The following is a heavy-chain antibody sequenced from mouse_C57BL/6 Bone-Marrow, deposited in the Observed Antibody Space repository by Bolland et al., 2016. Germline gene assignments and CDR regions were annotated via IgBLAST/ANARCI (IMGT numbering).Heavy chain of an antibody. V-gene: IGHV1-55*01. J-gene: IGHJ3*01. Sequence: YNEKFKSKATLTVDTSSSTAYMQLSSLTSEDSAVYYCATLLRSSWFAYWGQGTLV. D-gene: IGHD1-1*01. CDR3: ATLLRSSWFAY.